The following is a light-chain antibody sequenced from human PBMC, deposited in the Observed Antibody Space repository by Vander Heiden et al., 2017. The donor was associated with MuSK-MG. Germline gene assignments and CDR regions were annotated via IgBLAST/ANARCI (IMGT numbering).Light chain of an antibody. CDR1: LLAKNY. Sequence: SYDLTQPPSVSVSPGQTARITCSGDLLAKNYAYWYQQRPGQAPILLVYNDIKSPSGSPERFSGSSSGSIVTLTITGVEAEDEGDYYCQSADSTTDAVLFGGGTRRSVL. CDR2: NDI. V-gene: IGLV3-25*03. CDR3: QSADSTTDAVL. J-gene: IGLJ2*01.